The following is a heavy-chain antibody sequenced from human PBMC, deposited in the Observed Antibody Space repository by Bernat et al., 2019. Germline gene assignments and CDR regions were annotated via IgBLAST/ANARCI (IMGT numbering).Heavy chain of an antibody. CDR2: LKQDGTER. J-gene: IGHJ4*02. CDR3: ARVGYGGSSFDY. D-gene: IGHD3-16*01. Sequence: EVQLVESGGGLVQPGGSLRLSCAASGFTFSNYWMSWVRQAPGKGLEWVANLKQDGTERYYVDSVRGRFTISRDNAKNSLHLQMNSLRAEDTAVYYCARVGYGGSSFDYWGQGTLVSVS. CDR1: GFTFSNYW. V-gene: IGHV3-7*03.